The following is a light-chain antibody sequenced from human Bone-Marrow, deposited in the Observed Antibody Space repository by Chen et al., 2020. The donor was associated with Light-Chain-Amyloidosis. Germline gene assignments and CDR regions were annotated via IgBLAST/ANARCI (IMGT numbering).Light chain of an antibody. CDR3: QQYGTSPLT. V-gene: IGKV3-20*01. CDR1: QTISSNY. CDR2: VSS. Sequence: EIVLTQSPGILSLSPGEGANLSCRASQTISSNYLTWYQRKFGQAPRLLIYVSSSRATGIPDRFTRSGSGTDFTLTISRLEPEDFAMYYCQQYGTSPLTFGGGTKVEIK. J-gene: IGKJ4*01.